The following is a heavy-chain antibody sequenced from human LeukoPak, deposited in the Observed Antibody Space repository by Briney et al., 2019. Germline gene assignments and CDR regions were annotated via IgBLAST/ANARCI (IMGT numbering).Heavy chain of an antibody. V-gene: IGHV1-46*01. CDR1: GGTFSSYA. D-gene: IGHD1-1*01. Sequence: ASVKVSCKASGGTFSSYAISWVRQAPGQGLEWMGIINPSGGSTSYAQKFQGRVTMTRDTSTSTVYMELSSLRSEDTAVYYCARNHDLEGRDYWGQGTLVTVSS. J-gene: IGHJ4*02. CDR2: INPSGGST. CDR3: ARNHDLEGRDY.